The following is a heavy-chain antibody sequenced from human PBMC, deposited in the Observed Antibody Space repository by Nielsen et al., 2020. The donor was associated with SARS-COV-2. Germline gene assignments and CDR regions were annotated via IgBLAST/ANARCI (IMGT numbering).Heavy chain of an antibody. CDR3: ARTLYYGAGSTDY. CDR1: GYRFTSYW. CDR2: IYPADSDT. Sequence: GGSLRLSCKSSGYRFTSYWIGWVRQMPGKGLEWMGIIYPADSDTRYSPSFQGQVTISADKSTSTAYLQWSSLKASDTAMYYCARTLYYGAGSTDYWGQGTLVSVSS. J-gene: IGHJ4*02. V-gene: IGHV5-51*01. D-gene: IGHD3-10*01.